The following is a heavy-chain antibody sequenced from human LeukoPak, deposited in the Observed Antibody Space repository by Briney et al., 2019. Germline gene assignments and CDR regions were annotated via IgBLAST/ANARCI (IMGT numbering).Heavy chain of an antibody. D-gene: IGHD6-13*01. Sequence: SVKVSCKASGGTFSSYAISWVRQAPGQGLEWMGGIIPIFGTANYAQKFQGRVTITADESTSTAYMEPSSLRSEGTAVYYCAREVGIAAADWGQGTLVTVSS. V-gene: IGHV1-69*13. CDR3: AREVGIAAAD. J-gene: IGHJ4*02. CDR1: GGTFSSYA. CDR2: IIPIFGTA.